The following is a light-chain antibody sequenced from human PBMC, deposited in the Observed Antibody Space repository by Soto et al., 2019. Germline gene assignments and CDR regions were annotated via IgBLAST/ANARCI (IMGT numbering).Light chain of an antibody. J-gene: IGLJ2*01. CDR2: EVS. V-gene: IGLV2-14*01. Sequence: QSALTQPASVSGSPGQSITISCTGTSSDVGGYNYVSWYQQHPGKAPKLMIYEVSNRPSGVSTRFSGSKSGNTASLTISGLQAEDEADYYCSSYTSSSTRGVVFGGGTKLTVL. CDR1: SSDVGGYNY. CDR3: SSYTSSSTRGVV.